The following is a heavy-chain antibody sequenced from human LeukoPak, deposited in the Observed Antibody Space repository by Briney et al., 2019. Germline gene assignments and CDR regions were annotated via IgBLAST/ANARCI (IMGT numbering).Heavy chain of an antibody. CDR1: GGSISSGGYY. Sequence: SETLSLTCTVSGGSISSGGYYWSWIRQHPGKGLEWIGYIYYSGSTYYNPSLKSRVTISVDTSKNQFSLKLSSVTAADTAVYYCARTRDSSGWTGNYAFDIWGQGTMVTVSS. CDR3: ARTRDSSGWTGNYAFDI. D-gene: IGHD6-19*01. CDR2: IYYSGST. V-gene: IGHV4-31*03. J-gene: IGHJ3*02.